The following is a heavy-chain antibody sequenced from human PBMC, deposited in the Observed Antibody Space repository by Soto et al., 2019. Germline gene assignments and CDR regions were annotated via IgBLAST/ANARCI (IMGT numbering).Heavy chain of an antibody. CDR3: AKDRSGYSGYSDY. D-gene: IGHD5-12*01. CDR1: GFTFDDYA. CDR2: ISWNSGSI. Sequence: EVQLVESGGGLVQPGRSLRLSCAASGFTFDDYAMHWVRQAPGKGLEWVSGISWNSGSIGYADSVKGRFTISRDNAKNSLYLQMNSLRAEDTALYYCAKDRSGYSGYSDYWGQGTLVTVSS. J-gene: IGHJ4*02. V-gene: IGHV3-9*01.